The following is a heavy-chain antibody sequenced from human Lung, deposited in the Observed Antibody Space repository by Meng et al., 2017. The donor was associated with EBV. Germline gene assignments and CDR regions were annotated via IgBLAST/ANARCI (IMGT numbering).Heavy chain of an antibody. CDR1: EFPFKDYY. Sequence: QVQLVESGGGXXKPGGXLRLTCRASEFPFKDYYMNWIRKAPGKGLEWVADISDGGPTIYYADSVKGRFTVSRDNAKNSLYLQMDNLRAEDTAMYYCARGDFWSGCYFDSWGQGTLGTSPQ. CDR3: ARGDFWSGCYFDS. D-gene: IGHD3-3*01. CDR2: ISDGGPTI. J-gene: IGHJ4*02. V-gene: IGHV3-11*01.